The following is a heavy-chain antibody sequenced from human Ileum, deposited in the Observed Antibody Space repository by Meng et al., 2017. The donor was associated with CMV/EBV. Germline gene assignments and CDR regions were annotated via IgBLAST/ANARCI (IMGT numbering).Heavy chain of an antibody. Sequence: GESLKISCAASGFTFRSHEMNWVRQAPGKGLEWVSYISSSGGFTHHADSVKGRFTISRDNARDSLYLEMNSLRAEDSAVYFCATYCSGSSCDRGFGPWGQGTQVTVSS. D-gene: IGHD2-2*01. CDR3: ATYCSGSSCDRGFGP. CDR1: GFTFRSHE. V-gene: IGHV3-48*03. J-gene: IGHJ5*02. CDR2: ISSSGGFT.